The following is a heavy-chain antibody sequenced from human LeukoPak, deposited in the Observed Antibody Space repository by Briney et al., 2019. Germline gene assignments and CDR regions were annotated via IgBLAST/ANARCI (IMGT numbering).Heavy chain of an antibody. D-gene: IGHD2-15*01. CDR3: ASHYCSGGSCYPYFDY. J-gene: IGHJ4*02. CDR2: ISSSGSTI. CDR1: GFTFSDYY. Sequence: GGSLRLSCAASGFTFSDYYMSWIRQAPGKGLEWVSYISSSGSTIYYADSVKGRFTISRDNAKNSLYLQMNSLRAEDTAVYYCASHYCSGGSCYPYFDYWGQGTLVTVSS. V-gene: IGHV3-11*01.